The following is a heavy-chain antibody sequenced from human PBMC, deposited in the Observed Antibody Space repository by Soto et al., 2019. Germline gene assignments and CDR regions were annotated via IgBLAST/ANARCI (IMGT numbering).Heavy chain of an antibody. CDR2: IWYDGSNK. CDR3: AREFRELLSEYYYYGMDV. V-gene: IGHV3-33*01. J-gene: IGHJ6*02. Sequence: VGSLRLSCAASGFPFSRYGMHWVRQAPGKGLEWVAVIWYDGSNKYYADSVKGRFTISRDNSKNTLYLQMNSLRAEDTAAYDCAREFRELLSEYYYYGMDVWGQGTRVTVSS. D-gene: IGHD3-10*01. CDR1: GFPFSRYG.